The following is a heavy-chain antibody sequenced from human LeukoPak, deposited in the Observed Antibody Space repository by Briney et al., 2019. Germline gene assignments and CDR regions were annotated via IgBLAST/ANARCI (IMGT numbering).Heavy chain of an antibody. CDR3: AKDLANSWTTDY. CDR1: GFTFSTFS. D-gene: IGHD1-1*01. J-gene: IGHJ4*02. V-gene: IGHV3-30-3*01. Sequence: GGSLRLSCAASGFTFSTFSMYWVRQAPGKGLEWVALISHSGSEKYYADSVEGRFTISRDNSRNTLYLQMNSLSVEDTAFYYCAKDLANSWTTDYWGQGTLVTVSS. CDR2: ISHSGSEK.